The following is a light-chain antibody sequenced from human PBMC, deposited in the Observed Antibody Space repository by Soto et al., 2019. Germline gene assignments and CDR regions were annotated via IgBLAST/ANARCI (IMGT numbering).Light chain of an antibody. V-gene: IGKV3-20*01. CDR2: GAS. J-gene: IGKJ1*01. Sequence: EIVLTQSPGPLSLSPGERATLSCRTSQSVSSSYLAWYQQKAGQAPRLLIYGASNRATGIPDRFSGSGSGTDFTLTISRLEPEDFAVYYCQQYGSSPRTFGQGTKVEIK. CDR3: QQYGSSPRT. CDR1: QSVSSSY.